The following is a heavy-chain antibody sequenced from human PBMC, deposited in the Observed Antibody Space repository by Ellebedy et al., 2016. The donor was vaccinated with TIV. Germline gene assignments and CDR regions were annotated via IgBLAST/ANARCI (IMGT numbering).Heavy chain of an antibody. V-gene: IGHV4-59*01. CDR1: GGSISSYY. J-gene: IGHJ3*02. CDR2: ISYSGST. Sequence: MPSETLSLTCTISGGSISSYYWSRIRQPPGKGLEWIGYISYSGSTNYNPSLKSRVTISVDTSKNQFSLRLRSVTAADTAVYYCARVVWQQPVSYAFDIWGQGTMVTVSS. D-gene: IGHD6-13*01. CDR3: ARVVWQQPVSYAFDI.